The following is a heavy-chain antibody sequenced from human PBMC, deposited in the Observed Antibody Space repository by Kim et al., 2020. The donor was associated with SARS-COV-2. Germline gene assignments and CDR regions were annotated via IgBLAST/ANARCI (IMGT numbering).Heavy chain of an antibody. V-gene: IGHV3-21*01. J-gene: IGHJ6*03. CDR2: ISSSSSYI. Sequence: GGSLRLSCAASGFTFSSYSMNWVRQAPGKGLEWVSSISSSSSYIYYADSVKGRFTISRDNAKNSLYLQMNSLRAEDTAVYYCARVASKQIHYYYYYMDVWGKGSTVTVSS. CDR1: GFTFSSYS. CDR3: ARVASKQIHYYYYYMDV.